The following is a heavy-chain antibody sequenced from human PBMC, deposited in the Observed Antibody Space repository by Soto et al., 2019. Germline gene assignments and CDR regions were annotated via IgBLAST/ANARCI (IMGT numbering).Heavy chain of an antibody. CDR1: GFMFNHYA. Sequence: EQVLESGGGLVQPGGSLRLSCEASGFMFNHYAMAWVRQTPGKGLEWVSVISGSTGTTYYADSVKGRFTISRDNSKNTVYLQPNSLRVEDSALYSCAKVIVLGASTLEYWGPGTRVTVSS. J-gene: IGHJ4*02. CDR2: ISGSTGTT. CDR3: AKVIVLGASTLEY. V-gene: IGHV3-23*01. D-gene: IGHD6-6*01.